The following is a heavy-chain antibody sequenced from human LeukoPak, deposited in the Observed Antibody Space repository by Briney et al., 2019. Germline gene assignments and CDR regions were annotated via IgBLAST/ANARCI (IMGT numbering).Heavy chain of an antibody. V-gene: IGHV1-2*02. CDR3: ATSTVTHTRDP. Sequence: ASVKVCCQASGYTSSDFYCNWVRQTPGQGLEWMGWINPYSGATISAQNFQGRVTLTWDASIGTAYMELSRLRSDDTAVYYCATSTVTHTRDPCGQGSLVTVSS. CDR1: GYTSSDFY. J-gene: IGHJ5*02. D-gene: IGHD1-1*01. CDR2: INPYSGAT.